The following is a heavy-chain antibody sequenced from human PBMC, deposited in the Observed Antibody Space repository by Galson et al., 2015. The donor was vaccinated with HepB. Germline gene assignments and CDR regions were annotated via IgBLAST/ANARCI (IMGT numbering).Heavy chain of an antibody. CDR3: AGGSGYDGGPFDY. CDR2: ISSSSSTI. CDR1: GFTFSSYS. Sequence: SLRLSCAASGFTFSSYSMNWVRQAPGKGLEWVSYISSSSSTIYYADSVKGRFTISRDNAKNSLYLQMNSLRAEDTAVYYCAGGSGYDGGPFDYWGQGTLVTVSS. D-gene: IGHD5-12*01. V-gene: IGHV3-48*04. J-gene: IGHJ4*02.